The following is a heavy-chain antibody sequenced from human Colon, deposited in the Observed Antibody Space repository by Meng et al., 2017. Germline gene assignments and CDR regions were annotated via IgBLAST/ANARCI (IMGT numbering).Heavy chain of an antibody. CDR3: VASTSY. Sequence: EVQLVESGGGLIQPGGSLRLSCAASGSTFSAFWMHWVRQAPGKGLVWVSRMNGDGSITTYADSVKGRFTVSRDNAKNTLYLQMNSLRAEDTAVYYCVASTSYWSQGTLVTVSS. V-gene: IGHV3-74*01. CDR2: MNGDGSIT. CDR1: GSTFSAFW. D-gene: IGHD2-2*01. J-gene: IGHJ4*02.